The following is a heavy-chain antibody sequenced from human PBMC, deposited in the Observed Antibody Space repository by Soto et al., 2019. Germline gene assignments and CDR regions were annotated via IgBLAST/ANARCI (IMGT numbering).Heavy chain of an antibody. CDR3: AKLSCTSSTCYFPGWFDP. J-gene: IGHJ5*02. CDR1: GDSISGGASF. Sequence: LSLTCTVSGDSISGGASFWSWIRQPPGKGLEWIANVYYSGSSYYNPSLKSRLTISVDTTKNQFSLQLKSMTAADTAVYYCAKLSCTSSTCYFPGWFDPWGQGTLVTVSS. V-gene: IGHV4-31*03. CDR2: VYYSGSS. D-gene: IGHD2-2*01.